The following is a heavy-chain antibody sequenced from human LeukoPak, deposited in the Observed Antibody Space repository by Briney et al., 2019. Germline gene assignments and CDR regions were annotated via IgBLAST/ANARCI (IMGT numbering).Heavy chain of an antibody. CDR1: GDSITNYY. V-gene: IGHV4-59*01. D-gene: IGHD3-22*01. CDR3: TRDALDGYYDSSGVKEGNWFDP. CDR2: IYYSGST. J-gene: IGHJ5*02. Sequence: PSETLSLTCTVSGDSITNYYWIWIRHPPGKGLEWIGYIYYSGSTNYRPSLKSRVTIAVDTSKSQFSLKLSYVTAADTAVYYCTRDALDGYYDSSGVKEGNWFDPWGQGTLVTVSS.